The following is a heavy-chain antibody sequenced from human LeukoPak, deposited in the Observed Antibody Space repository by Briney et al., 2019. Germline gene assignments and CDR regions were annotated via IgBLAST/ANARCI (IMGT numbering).Heavy chain of an antibody. D-gene: IGHD3-16*01. CDR3: ARSTDTQGAYYYMDV. CDR2: IIPIFGTA. J-gene: IGHJ6*03. V-gene: IGHV1-69*05. CDR1: GGTFNSYA. Sequence: SVKVSCKASGGTFNSYAISWVRQAPGQGLEWMGGIIPIFGTANYAQKFQGRVTITTDESTSTAYMELSSLRSEDTAVYYCARSTDTQGAYYYMDVWGKGTTVTVSS.